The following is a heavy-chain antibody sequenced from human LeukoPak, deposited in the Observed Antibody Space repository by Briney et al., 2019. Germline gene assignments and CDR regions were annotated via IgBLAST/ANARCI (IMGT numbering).Heavy chain of an antibody. Sequence: PSETLSLTCTVSGGSISSSSYYWGWIRQPPGKGLEWIGSIYYSGSTYYNPSLKSRVTISVDTSKNQFSLKLSSVTAADTAVYYCAREVGEQGDYYYYYMDVWGKGTTVTVSS. J-gene: IGHJ6*03. CDR2: IYYSGST. CDR3: AREVGEQGDYYYYYMDV. D-gene: IGHD1-26*01. V-gene: IGHV4-39*07. CDR1: GGSISSSSYY.